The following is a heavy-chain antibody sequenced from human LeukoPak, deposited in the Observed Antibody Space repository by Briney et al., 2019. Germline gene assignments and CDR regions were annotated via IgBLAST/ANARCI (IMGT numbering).Heavy chain of an antibody. J-gene: IGHJ4*02. V-gene: IGHV3-13*01. D-gene: IGHD5-12*01. CDR2: IGTAGDT. CDR1: GFTFSSYD. Sequence: GGSLRLSCAASGFTFSSYDMHWVRQATGKGLEWVSAIGTAGDTYYPGSVKGRFTISRDNSKNTLFLQMNSLRAEDMAVYYCAKDRADVVPTMVLDYWGQGILVTVSS. CDR3: AKDRADVVPTMVLDY.